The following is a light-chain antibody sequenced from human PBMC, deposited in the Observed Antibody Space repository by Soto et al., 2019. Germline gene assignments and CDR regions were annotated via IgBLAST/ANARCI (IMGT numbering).Light chain of an antibody. CDR3: QQYDNPMYT. V-gene: IGKV1-33*01. CDR2: DAS. Sequence: DIQMTQSPSSLSASVGDRVTITCQASQDISNYLNWYQQKPGKAPKLLIYDASNLETGVPSRFSGSGSGTDFTFTISSLXXXXXATYYCQQYDNPMYTFGQGTKLEIK. CDR1: QDISNY. J-gene: IGKJ2*01.